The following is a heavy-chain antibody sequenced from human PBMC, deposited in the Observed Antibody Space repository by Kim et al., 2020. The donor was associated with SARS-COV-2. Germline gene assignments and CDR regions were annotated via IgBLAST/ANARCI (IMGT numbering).Heavy chain of an antibody. J-gene: IGHJ6*02. V-gene: IGHV3-7*01. D-gene: IGHD6-13*01. CDR2: IKQDGSEK. Sequence: GGSLRLSCAASGFTFSSYWMSWVRQAPGKGLEWVANIKQDGSEKYYVDSVKGRFTISRDNAKNSLYLQMNSLRAEDTAVYYCARDGIAANGFYYYYGMDVGGQGTTVTVSS. CDR1: GFTFSSYW. CDR3: ARDGIAANGFYYYYGMDV.